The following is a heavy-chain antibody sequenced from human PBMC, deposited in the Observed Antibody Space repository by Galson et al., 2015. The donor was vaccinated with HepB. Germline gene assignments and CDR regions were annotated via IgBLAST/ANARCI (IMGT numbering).Heavy chain of an antibody. V-gene: IGHV3-23*01. CDR2: IAAKDSSR. Sequence: SLRLSCAASGFTFSTYAMNWVRQAPGKGLEWVSSIAAKDSSRYYADSVKGRFTISRDNSKNVLYLKMNSLRAEDTGVYHCAKGRAGFVVSNYIDFWGKGTPV. CDR3: AKGRAGFVVSNYIDF. D-gene: IGHD5/OR15-5a*01. CDR1: GFTFSTYA. J-gene: IGHJ6*03.